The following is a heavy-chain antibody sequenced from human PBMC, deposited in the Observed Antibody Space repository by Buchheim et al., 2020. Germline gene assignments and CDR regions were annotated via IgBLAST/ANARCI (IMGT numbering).Heavy chain of an antibody. CDR1: GFTFSSYG. D-gene: IGHD5-12*01. V-gene: IGHV3-33*01. J-gene: IGHJ6*02. Sequence: QVQLVESGGGVVQPGRSLRLSCAASGFTFSSYGMHWVRQAPGKGLEWVAVIWYDGNNKYFGDSVKGRFTISRDNSKNTLYLQMNSLRAEDTAVYYCARDGGLYSGYDGKYGMDVWGQGTT. CDR3: ARDGGLYSGYDGKYGMDV. CDR2: IWYDGNNK.